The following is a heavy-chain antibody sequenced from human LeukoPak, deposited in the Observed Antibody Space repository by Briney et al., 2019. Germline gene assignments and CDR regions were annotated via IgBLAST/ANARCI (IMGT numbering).Heavy chain of an antibody. CDR1: GFTFSSYE. Sequence: GGSLRLSCAASGFTFSSYEMSWVRQAPGKGLEWVSGINWNGGSTGYADSVKGRFTISRDNAKNSLYLQMNSLRAEDTALYYCARDLGKWYYYDSSGYFGGLDYWGQGTLVTVSS. CDR3: ARDLGKWYYYDSSGYFGGLDY. CDR2: INWNGGST. V-gene: IGHV3-20*04. J-gene: IGHJ4*02. D-gene: IGHD3-22*01.